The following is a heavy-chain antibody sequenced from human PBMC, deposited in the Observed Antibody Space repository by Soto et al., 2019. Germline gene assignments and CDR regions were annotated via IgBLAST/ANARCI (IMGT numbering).Heavy chain of an antibody. Sequence: GESLKISCKGSGYSFTSYWIGWVRQMPGKGLERMGIINPGDSDTRYSPSFQGQVTISADKSISTAYLQWSSLKASDTAMYYCARLDRVVVPAATGHYNWFDPWGQGTLVTVSS. CDR3: ARLDRVVVPAATGHYNWFDP. CDR1: GYSFTSYW. J-gene: IGHJ5*02. D-gene: IGHD2-2*01. V-gene: IGHV5-51*01. CDR2: INPGDSDT.